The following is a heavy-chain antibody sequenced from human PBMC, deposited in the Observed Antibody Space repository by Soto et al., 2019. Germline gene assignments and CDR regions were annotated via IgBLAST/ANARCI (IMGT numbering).Heavy chain of an antibody. CDR2: ISSSSSTI. Sequence: EVQLVESGGGLVQPGGSLRLSCAASGFTFSSYSMNWVRQAPGKGLEWVSYISSSSSTIYYADSVKGRFTISRDNSKNTLYLQMNSLRAEDTAVYYCAKQFYDPYYFDYWGQGTLVTVSS. V-gene: IGHV3-48*01. J-gene: IGHJ4*02. CDR3: AKQFYDPYYFDY. CDR1: GFTFSSYS. D-gene: IGHD3-3*01.